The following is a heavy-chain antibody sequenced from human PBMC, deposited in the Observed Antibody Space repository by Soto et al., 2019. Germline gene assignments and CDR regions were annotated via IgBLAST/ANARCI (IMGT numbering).Heavy chain of an antibody. V-gene: IGHV4-30-2*01. CDR2: VYHSGSF. D-gene: IGHD2-15*01. Sequence: SETLSLTCDVSGGSISIGTYSWNWIRQPPGKGLEWIGYVYHSGSFYYNPSLKSRVTISIDRSKNQFSLNLSSVTAADTAVYYCVRASGYCSGGTCFPFDYWGRGTLVTVSS. CDR1: GGSISIGTYS. CDR3: VRASGYCSGGTCFPFDY. J-gene: IGHJ4*02.